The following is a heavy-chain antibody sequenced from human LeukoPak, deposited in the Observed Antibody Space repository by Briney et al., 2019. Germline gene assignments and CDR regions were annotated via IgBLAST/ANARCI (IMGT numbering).Heavy chain of an antibody. V-gene: IGHV3-21*01. CDR2: ISSSSSYI. D-gene: IGHD3-22*01. CDR1: GFTFSSYS. CDR3: ARNTGYYYDSSGSRGYYYYGMDV. J-gene: IGHJ6*02. Sequence: GGSLRLSCAASGFTFSSYSMIWVRQAPGKGLEWVSSISSSSSYIYYADSVKGRFTISRDNAKNSLYLQMNSLRAEDTAVYYCARNTGYYYDSSGSRGYYYYGMDVWGQGTTVTVSS.